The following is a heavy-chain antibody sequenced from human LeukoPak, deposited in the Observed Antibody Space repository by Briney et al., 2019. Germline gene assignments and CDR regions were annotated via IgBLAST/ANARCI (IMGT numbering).Heavy chain of an antibody. V-gene: IGHV3-30-3*01. Sequence: PGRSLRLSCAASGFTFSSYAMHWVRQAPGKGLEWVAVISYDGSNKYYADSVKGRFTISRDNSKNTLYLQMNSLRAEDTAVYYCAKDGQPGFDYWGQGTLVTVPS. CDR3: AKDGQPGFDY. J-gene: IGHJ4*02. CDR1: GFTFSSYA. CDR2: ISYDGSNK. D-gene: IGHD3-10*01.